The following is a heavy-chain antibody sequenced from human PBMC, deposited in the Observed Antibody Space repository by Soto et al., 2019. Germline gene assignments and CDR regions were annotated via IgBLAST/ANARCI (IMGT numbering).Heavy chain of an antibody. Sequence: ASVKVSCRASGYTFTSYYMHWVRQAPGQGLEWMGIINPSGGSTSYAQKFQGRVTMTRDTSTSTVYMELSSLRSEDTAVCYCARDYLGGHYYYGMDVWGQGTTVTVSS. CDR3: ARDYLGGHYYYGMDV. J-gene: IGHJ6*02. CDR2: INPSGGST. CDR1: GYTFTSYY. V-gene: IGHV1-46*01.